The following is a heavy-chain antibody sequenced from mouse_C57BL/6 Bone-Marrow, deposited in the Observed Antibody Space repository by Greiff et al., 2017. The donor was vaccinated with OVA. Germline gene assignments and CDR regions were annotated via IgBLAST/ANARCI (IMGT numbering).Heavy chain of an antibody. V-gene: IGHV1-85*01. CDR2: IYPRDGST. CDR3: ARGYYGSSFYWYFDV. CDR1: GYTFTSYD. J-gene: IGHJ1*03. D-gene: IGHD1-1*01. Sequence: QVQLKESGPELVKPGASVKLSCKASGYTFTSYDINWVKQRPGQGLEWIGWIYPRDGSTKYNEKFKGKATLTVDTSSSTAYMELHSLTSEDSAVYFCARGYYGSSFYWYFDVWGTGTTVTVSS.